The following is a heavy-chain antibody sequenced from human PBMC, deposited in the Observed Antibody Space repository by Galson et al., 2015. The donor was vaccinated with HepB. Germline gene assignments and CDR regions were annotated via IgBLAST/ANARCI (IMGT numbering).Heavy chain of an antibody. CDR1: GGTFSSYT. D-gene: IGHD6-13*01. J-gene: IGHJ4*02. CDR2: IIPILGIA. CDR3: ARDHADGSIAAADDY. Sequence: SVKVSCKASGGTFSSYTISWVRQAPGQGLGWMGRIIPILGIANYAQKFQGRVTITADKSTSTAYMELSSLRSEDTAVYYCARDHADGSIAAADDYWGQGTLVTVSS. V-gene: IGHV1-69*04.